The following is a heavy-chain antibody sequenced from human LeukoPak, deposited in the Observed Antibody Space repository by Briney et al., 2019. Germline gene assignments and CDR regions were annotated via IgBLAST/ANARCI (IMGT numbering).Heavy chain of an antibody. J-gene: IGHJ4*02. CDR3: ARDSSGYSSSWTLGY. V-gene: IGHV3-30-3*01. CDR1: GFTFSSYA. CDR2: ISYDGSNK. D-gene: IGHD6-13*01. Sequence: GGSLRLSCAASGFTFSSYAMHWVRQAPGKGLEWVAVISYDGSNKYYADSVKGRFTISRDNSKNTLYLQMNSLRAAGTAVYYCARDSSGYSSSWTLGYWGQGTLVTVSS.